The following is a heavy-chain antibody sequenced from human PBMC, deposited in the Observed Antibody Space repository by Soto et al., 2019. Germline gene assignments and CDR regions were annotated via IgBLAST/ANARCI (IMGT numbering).Heavy chain of an antibody. CDR1: GGSISSYY. Sequence: SETLSLTCTVSGGSISSYYWSWIRQPPGKGLEWIGYIYYSGNTNYNPSLKSRVTISVDTSKNQFSLKLSSVTAADTAVYYCAKLGYSSGWYFPYWGQGTLVTVSS. J-gene: IGHJ4*02. CDR2: IYYSGNT. CDR3: AKLGYSSGWYFPY. V-gene: IGHV4-59*08. D-gene: IGHD6-19*01.